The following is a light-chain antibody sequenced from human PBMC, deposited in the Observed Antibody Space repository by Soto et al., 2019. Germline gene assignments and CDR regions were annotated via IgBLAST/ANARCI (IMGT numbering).Light chain of an antibody. CDR2: DVS. J-gene: IGKJ3*01. CDR1: QDISKY. Sequence: DHQMTQSPSSLSSSVGDRVTITCQASQDISKYLNWYQQKPGKAPKLLISDVSNLETGVPSRFSGSGSGTHFTFTISSLQPDDIATYYCQRFGVFGPGTKVDSK. CDR3: QRFGV. V-gene: IGKV1-33*01.